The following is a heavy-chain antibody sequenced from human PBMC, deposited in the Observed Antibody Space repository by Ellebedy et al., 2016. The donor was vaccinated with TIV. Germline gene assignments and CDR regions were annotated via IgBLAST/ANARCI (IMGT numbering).Heavy chain of an antibody. CDR2: ISSDGSYP. Sequence: PGGSLRLSCAASGFTFSSHWMHWVRQAPGKGLVWVSRISSDGSYPSYADSVKGRFTISRDNAKNTLYLQMNSLRAEDTAVYYCARDIHQRPKPARFDPWGQGTLVTVSS. CDR1: GFTFSSHW. V-gene: IGHV3-74*01. CDR3: ARDIHQRPKPARFDP. D-gene: IGHD1-1*01. J-gene: IGHJ5*02.